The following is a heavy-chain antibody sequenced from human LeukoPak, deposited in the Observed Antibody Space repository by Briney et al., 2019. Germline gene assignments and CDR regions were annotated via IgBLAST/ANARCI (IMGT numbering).Heavy chain of an antibody. Sequence: SETLSLTCTVSGGSISSGGYYWSWIRPHQGKGLEWVGYIYYSGSTYYNPSLKSRVTISVDTSKNQFSLKLSSVTAADTAVYYCARQSSTIAVAGTFDYWGQGTLVTVS. CDR2: IYYSGST. J-gene: IGHJ4*02. V-gene: IGHV4-31*03. D-gene: IGHD6-19*01. CDR1: GGSISSGGYY. CDR3: ARQSSTIAVAGTFDY.